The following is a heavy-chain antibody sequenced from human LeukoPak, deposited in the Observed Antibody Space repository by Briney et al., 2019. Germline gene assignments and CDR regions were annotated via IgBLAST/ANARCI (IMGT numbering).Heavy chain of an antibody. Sequence: GASVKVSCKASGYTFTGYYMHWVRQAPGQGLEWMGWVNPTSGGTNYAQKFQGRVTMTRDTSISTAYMELSRLRSDDTAVYYCARVRGSSGWFDYWGQGTLVTVSS. V-gene: IGHV1-2*02. CDR1: GYTFTGYY. CDR2: VNPTSGGT. J-gene: IGHJ4*02. CDR3: ARVRGSSGWFDY. D-gene: IGHD6-19*01.